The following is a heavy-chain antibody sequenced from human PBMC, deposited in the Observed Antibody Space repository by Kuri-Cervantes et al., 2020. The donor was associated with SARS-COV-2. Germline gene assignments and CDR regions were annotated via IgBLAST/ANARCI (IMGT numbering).Heavy chain of an antibody. Sequence: GGSLRLSCAASGFTFSSYAMSWVRQAPGKGLEWVSAISGSGGSTYYADSVKGRFTISRDNSKNTLYLQMNSLRAEDTAVYYCAKDHQYYYDSSGYYHFGYWGQGTLVTVSS. CDR2: ISGSGGST. CDR1: GFTFSSYA. V-gene: IGHV3-23*01. D-gene: IGHD3-22*01. CDR3: AKDHQYYYDSSGYYHFGY. J-gene: IGHJ4*02.